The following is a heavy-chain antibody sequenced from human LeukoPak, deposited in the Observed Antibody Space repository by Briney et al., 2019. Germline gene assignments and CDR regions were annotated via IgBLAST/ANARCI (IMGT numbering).Heavy chain of an antibody. D-gene: IGHD3-22*01. J-gene: IGHJ4*02. CDR3: AKDPKERYSSGQFDY. CDR2: FSVSGGST. V-gene: IGHV3-23*01. CDR1: GFTFSSYS. Sequence: GGSLRLSCAASGFTFSSYSMNWVRQAPGKGLEWVSAFSVSGGSTYYADSVKGRFTISRDNSKNTLFLQMNSLRAEDTAVYYCAKDPKERYSSGQFDYWGQGTLVTVSS.